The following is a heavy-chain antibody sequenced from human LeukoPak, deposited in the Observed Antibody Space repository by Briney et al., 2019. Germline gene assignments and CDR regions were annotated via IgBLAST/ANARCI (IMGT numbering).Heavy chain of an antibody. D-gene: IGHD2-15*01. CDR1: GYTFTSYA. CDR2: INAGNGNT. J-gene: IGHJ4*02. Sequence: ASVKVSCKASGYTFTSYATHWVRQAPGQRLEWMGWINAGNGNTKYSQKFQGRVTITRDTSASTAYMELSSLRSEDTAVYYCARVKTGYCSGGSCYDGREPFDYWGQGTLVTVSS. CDR3: ARVKTGYCSGGSCYDGREPFDY. V-gene: IGHV1-3*01.